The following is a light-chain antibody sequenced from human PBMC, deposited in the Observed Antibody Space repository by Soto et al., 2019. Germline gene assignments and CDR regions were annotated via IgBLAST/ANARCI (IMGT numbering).Light chain of an antibody. CDR3: QQRSAWPLT. CDR1: QSVSSY. CDR2: DAS. V-gene: IGKV3-11*01. Sequence: EIVMTQSPAALSVSPGERVILSCRAGQSVSSYLAWYQQKPGQAPRLLISDASNRATGIPARFSGSGSGTDFTLTISSLEPEDFAVYYCQQRSAWPLTFGGGTKVDIK. J-gene: IGKJ4*01.